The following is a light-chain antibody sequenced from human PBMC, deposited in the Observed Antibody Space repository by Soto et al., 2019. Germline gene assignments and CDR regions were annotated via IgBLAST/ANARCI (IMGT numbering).Light chain of an antibody. V-gene: IGKV1-8*01. CDR3: QQYYSYPLST. Sequence: AIRMTQSPSSFSASTGDRVTITCRASQGISSYLAWYQQKPGKPPKLLIYAASTLQSGVPSRFNGSGSATDFPLTISCLQSEDFATYYCQQYYSYPLSTFGQGTKLEIK. J-gene: IGKJ2*01. CDR2: AAS. CDR1: QGISSY.